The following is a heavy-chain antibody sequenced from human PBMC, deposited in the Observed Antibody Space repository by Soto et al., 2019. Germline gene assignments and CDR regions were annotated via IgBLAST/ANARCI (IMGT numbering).Heavy chain of an antibody. CDR2: ISSSSSTI. V-gene: IGHV3-48*02. Sequence: VGSLRLSCAASGFTFSSYSMNWVRQAPGKGLEWVSYISSSSSTIYYADSVKGRFTISRDNAKNSLHLQMNSLRDEDTAVYYCERWGGPRANCSSTSCYIWGTFYYYYGMDVWGQGTTVTVPS. CDR1: GFTFSSYS. D-gene: IGHD2-2*02. J-gene: IGHJ6*02. CDR3: ERWGGPRANCSSTSCYIWGTFYYYYGMDV.